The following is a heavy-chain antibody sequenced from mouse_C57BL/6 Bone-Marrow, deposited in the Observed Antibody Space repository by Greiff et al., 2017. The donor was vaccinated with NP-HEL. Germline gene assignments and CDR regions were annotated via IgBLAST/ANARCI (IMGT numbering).Heavy chain of an antibody. Sequence: QVQLQQSGAELVRPGTSVKLSCKASGYTFTSYWMHWVKQRPGQGLAWIGVIDPSDSYTNYNQKLKGKATLTVDTSSRTAYMQLITLTSEDSAFYYCARYGYDTLYFDYWGQGTTLTVSS. CDR2: IDPSDSYT. CDR3: ARYGYDTLYFDY. V-gene: IGHV1-59*01. CDR1: GYTFTSYW. J-gene: IGHJ2*01. D-gene: IGHD2-2*01.